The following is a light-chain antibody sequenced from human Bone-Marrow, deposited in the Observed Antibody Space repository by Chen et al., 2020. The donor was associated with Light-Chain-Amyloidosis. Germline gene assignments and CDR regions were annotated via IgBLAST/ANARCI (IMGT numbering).Light chain of an antibody. V-gene: IGLV6-57*01. CDR2: EDD. Sequence: NFMLTQPHSVSESPGKTVIISCTRSSGSIAPNYVQWYQQRPGSSPTLVIYEDDQRPSGVPARFSGSIDRSSNSASLTISGLKTEDEADYYCQSYQGSSQGVFGGGTKLTVL. J-gene: IGLJ3*02. CDR1: SGSIAPNY. CDR3: QSYQGSSQGV.